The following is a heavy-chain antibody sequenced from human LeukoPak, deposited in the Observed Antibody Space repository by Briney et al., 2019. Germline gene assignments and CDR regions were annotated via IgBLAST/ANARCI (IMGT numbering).Heavy chain of an antibody. D-gene: IGHD4-17*01. Sequence: SETLSLTCTVSGGSISSYYWSWIRQPAGKGLEWIGRIYTSGSTKYNPSLKSRLTMSVDMYKNQFSLKLSSVTAEDTAVYYCARSSFYDYGDYDTAYYYYYYMDVWGKGTTVTISS. V-gene: IGHV4-4*07. CDR3: ARSSFYDYGDYDTAYYYYYYMDV. J-gene: IGHJ6*03. CDR1: GGSISSYY. CDR2: IYTSGST.